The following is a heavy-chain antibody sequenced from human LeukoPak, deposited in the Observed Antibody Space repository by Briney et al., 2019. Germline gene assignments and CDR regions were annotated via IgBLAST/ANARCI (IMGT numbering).Heavy chain of an antibody. CDR2: IYHSGST. D-gene: IGHD3-10*01. Sequence: ESSETLSLTCAVSGGSISSGGYSWSWIRQPPGKGLEWIGYIYHSGSTYYNPSLKSRVTISVDRSKNQFSLKLSSVTAADTAVYYCARGGPYGNDYWGQGTLVTVSS. V-gene: IGHV4-30-2*01. J-gene: IGHJ4*02. CDR3: ARGGPYGNDY. CDR1: GGSISSGGYS.